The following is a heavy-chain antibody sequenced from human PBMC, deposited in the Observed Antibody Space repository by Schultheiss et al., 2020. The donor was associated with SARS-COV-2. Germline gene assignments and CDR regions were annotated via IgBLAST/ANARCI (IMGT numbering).Heavy chain of an antibody. V-gene: IGHV3-21*05. CDR3: ARDNMYCSRTTCYYGFHYNMDV. D-gene: IGHD2-2*01. Sequence: GGSLRLSCAASGFTFSSYSMNWVRQAPGKGLEWVSYISSSSSYIYYADSVKGRFTISRDNSRNTLSLQMNSLGAEDTAVYYCARDNMYCSRTTCYYGFHYNMDVWGKGTTVTVSS. CDR2: ISSSSSYI. CDR1: GFTFSSYS. J-gene: IGHJ6*03.